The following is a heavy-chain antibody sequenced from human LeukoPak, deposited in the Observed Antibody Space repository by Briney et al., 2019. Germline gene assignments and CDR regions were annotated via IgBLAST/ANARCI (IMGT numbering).Heavy chain of an antibody. Sequence: PGGSLTLSCAASGFTFSNYGMQWVRQAPGQGLEWVAVIWYDGSKKYYADSVKGRFIISRDDSKNTLYLQMNSLRAEDTALYYCARDYCSTTTCLDYWGRGTLVTVSP. CDR3: ARDYCSTTTCLDY. D-gene: IGHD2-2*01. CDR1: GFTFSNYG. J-gene: IGHJ4*02. V-gene: IGHV3-33*01. CDR2: IWYDGSKK.